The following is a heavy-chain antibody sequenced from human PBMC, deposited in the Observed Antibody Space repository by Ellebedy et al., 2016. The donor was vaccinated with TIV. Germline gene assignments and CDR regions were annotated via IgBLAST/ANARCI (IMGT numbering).Heavy chain of an antibody. CDR2: ISYDGSNK. V-gene: IGHV3-30-3*01. J-gene: IGHJ6*02. CDR3: VRDKHCSTTSCYARYYYYGMDV. Sequence: GGSLRLSXAASGFTFSNYAMHWVRQAPGKGLEWVALISYDGSNKYYTDSVKGRFTISRDNSKNTLYLQMNSLRAEDTAVYYCVRDKHCSTTSCYARYYYYGMDVWGQGTTVTVSS. CDR1: GFTFSNYA. D-gene: IGHD2-2*01.